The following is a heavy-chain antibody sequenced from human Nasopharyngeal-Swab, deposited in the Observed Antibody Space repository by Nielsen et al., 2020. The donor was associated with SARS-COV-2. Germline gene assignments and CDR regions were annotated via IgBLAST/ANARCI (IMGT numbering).Heavy chain of an antibody. V-gene: IGHV3-30*04. CDR2: ISYDGSDQ. CDR3: AKDEMIRGVIGGSYFDS. D-gene: IGHD3-10*01. Sequence: GGSLRLSCAASGFTFRSYAMYWVRQAPGKGLEWVAVISYDGSDQYYADSVKGRFTISRDNSKNTLYLQMNSLRVEDTAVYYCAKDEMIRGVIGGSYFDSWGQGTLVTVSS. J-gene: IGHJ4*02. CDR1: GFTFRSYA.